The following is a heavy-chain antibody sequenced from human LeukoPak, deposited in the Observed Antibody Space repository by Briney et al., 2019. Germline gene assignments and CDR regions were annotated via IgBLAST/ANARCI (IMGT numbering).Heavy chain of an antibody. CDR2: IYYSGST. J-gene: IGHJ6*03. Sequence: SETLSLTCTVSGGSITNNAYYWAWIRQPPGNGLEWIGSIYYSGSTHYNPSLKSRLTISVDTSKNQFSLKLSSVTAADTAVYYCARNETTGLQRTPYYHAYVDAWGKGTTVTVSS. CDR1: GGSITNNAYY. D-gene: IGHD4-11*01. V-gene: IGHV4-39*01. CDR3: ARNETTGLQRTPYYHAYVDA.